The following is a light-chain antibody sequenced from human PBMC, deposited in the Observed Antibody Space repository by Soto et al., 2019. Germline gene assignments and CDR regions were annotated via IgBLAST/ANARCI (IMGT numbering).Light chain of an antibody. CDR3: QQSYNTPRT. J-gene: IGKJ1*01. V-gene: IGKV1-39*01. Sequence: DIEMTQSPSSLSASVGDRVTITCRASQSISNYLNWYQQKPGKAPKLLMYAAFSLQSGITSQLSGSGCGTDFTLTISSFQPEDFANYYCQQSYNTPRTFGQGTKVEIK. CDR1: QSISNY. CDR2: AAF.